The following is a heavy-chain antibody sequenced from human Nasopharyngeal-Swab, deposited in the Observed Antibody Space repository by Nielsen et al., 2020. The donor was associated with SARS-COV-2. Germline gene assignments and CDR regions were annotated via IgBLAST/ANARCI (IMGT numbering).Heavy chain of an antibody. V-gene: IGHV3-74*01. CDR2: INTDGTTT. D-gene: IGHD1-26*01. Sequence: GESLKISCAASGFTFTSYWMHWVRQVPGKGLVWVSRINTDGTTTTYADSVKARFTISRDNAKNTLYLQMNNLRVEDTGVYYCVRAGYSGTYGLFDYWGQGTLVTVSS. CDR1: GFTFTSYW. CDR3: VRAGYSGTYGLFDY. J-gene: IGHJ4*02.